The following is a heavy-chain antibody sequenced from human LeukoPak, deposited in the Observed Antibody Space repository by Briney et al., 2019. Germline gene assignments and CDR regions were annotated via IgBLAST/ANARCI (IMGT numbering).Heavy chain of an antibody. V-gene: IGHV4-38-2*02. J-gene: IGHJ1*01. Sequence: PSETLSLTCTVSGYSISSGYHWGWIRQPPGKGLEWIGSICHSGSTYYNPSLKSRVTISVDTSKNQFSLKLSSVTAADTAVYYCARVVQSTDSSGFYLPEYFQHWGQGTLVTVSS. CDR1: GYSISSGYH. CDR2: ICHSGST. D-gene: IGHD3-22*01. CDR3: ARVVQSTDSSGFYLPEYFQH.